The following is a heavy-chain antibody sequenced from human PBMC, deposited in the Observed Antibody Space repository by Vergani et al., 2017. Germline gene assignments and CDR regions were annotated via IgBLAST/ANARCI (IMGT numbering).Heavy chain of an antibody. CDR2: IYYSGST. Sequence: QVQLQESGPGLVKPSQTLSLTCTVSGGSISSGGYYWSWIRQHPGKGLEWIGYIYYSGSTYYNPSLKSRVTIAVDTSKNQFSLKLSSVTAADTAVYYCARESRAHDYGNYYYYYGMDVWGQGTTVTVSS. V-gene: IGHV4-31*03. CDR1: GGSISSGGYY. D-gene: IGHD4-17*01. J-gene: IGHJ6*02. CDR3: ARESRAHDYGNYYYYYGMDV.